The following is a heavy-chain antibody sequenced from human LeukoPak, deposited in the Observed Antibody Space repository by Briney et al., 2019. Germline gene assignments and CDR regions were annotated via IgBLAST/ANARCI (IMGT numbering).Heavy chain of an antibody. Sequence: ASVKVSCKASGGTFSSYAISWVRQAPGQGLEWMGRIIPILGIANYAQKFQGRVTITADKSTSTAYMELSSLRSEDTAVYYCARDEGILWGPYYFDYWGQGTLVTVSS. CDR1: GGTFSSYA. V-gene: IGHV1-69*04. J-gene: IGHJ4*02. CDR3: ARDEGILWGPYYFDY. CDR2: IIPILGIA. D-gene: IGHD2-21*01.